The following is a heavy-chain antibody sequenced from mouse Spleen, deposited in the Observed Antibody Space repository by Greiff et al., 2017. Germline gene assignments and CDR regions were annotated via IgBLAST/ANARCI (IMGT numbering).Heavy chain of an antibody. CDR2: INPNNGGT. Sequence: EVKLQESGPELVKPGASVKIPCKASGYTFTDYNMDWVKQSHGKSLEWIGDINPNNGGTIYNQKFKGKATLTVDKSSSTAYMELRSLTSEDTAVYYCARGRDLLTGTSFAYWGQGTLVTVSA. V-gene: IGHV1-18*01. CDR1: GYTFTDYN. D-gene: IGHD4-1*01. CDR3: ARGRDLLTGTSFAY. J-gene: IGHJ3*01.